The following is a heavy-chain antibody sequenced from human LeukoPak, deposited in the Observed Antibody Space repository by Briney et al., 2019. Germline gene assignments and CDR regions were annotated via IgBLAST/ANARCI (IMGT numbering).Heavy chain of an antibody. CDR3: ARALRYLRVFDP. CDR1: GYTFTSYY. Sequence: GASVKVSCKASGYTFTSYYMHWVRQAPGQGLEWMGWINPNSGGTNYAQKFQGRVTMTRDTSISTAYMELSRLGSDDTAVYYCARALRYLRVFDPWGQGTLVTVSS. V-gene: IGHV1-2*02. J-gene: IGHJ5*02. D-gene: IGHD3-9*01. CDR2: INPNSGGT.